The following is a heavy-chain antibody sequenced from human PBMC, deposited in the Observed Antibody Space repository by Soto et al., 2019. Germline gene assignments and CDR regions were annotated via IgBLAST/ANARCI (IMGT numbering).Heavy chain of an antibody. J-gene: IGHJ4*02. D-gene: IGHD3-3*01. CDR3: ARTALRFLEWAIDY. CDR2: ISYDGSNK. CDR1: GFTFRNFA. V-gene: IGHV3-30-3*01. Sequence: GGSLRLSCAASGFTFRNFAMTWVRQAPGKGLEWVAVISYDGSNKYYADSVKGRFTISRDNSKNTLYLQMNSLRAEDTAVYYCARTALRFLEWAIDYWGQGTLVTVSS.